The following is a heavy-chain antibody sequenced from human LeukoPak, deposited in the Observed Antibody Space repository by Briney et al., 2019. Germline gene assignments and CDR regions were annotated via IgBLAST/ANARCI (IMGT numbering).Heavy chain of an antibody. V-gene: IGHV4-59*01. Sequence: SETLSLTCTVSGGSINYDYWSWIRHPPGKGLEWIGYVFYSGSTNYSPSLRGRVTMSVDTSKNQFSLRLSSLTASDTAVYYCAGYQRTGLSATGLDYWGQGILVTVSS. CDR1: GGSINYDY. D-gene: IGHD4-17*01. CDR2: VFYSGST. J-gene: IGHJ4*02. CDR3: AGYQRTGLSATGLDY.